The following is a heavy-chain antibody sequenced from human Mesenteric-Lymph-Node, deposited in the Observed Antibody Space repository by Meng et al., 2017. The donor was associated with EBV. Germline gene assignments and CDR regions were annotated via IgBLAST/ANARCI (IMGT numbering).Heavy chain of an antibody. CDR2: IYYSGRT. J-gene: IGHJ5*02. CDR1: GGSVSGGTYW. V-gene: IGHV4-61*01. CDR3: ATGGILGGFGT. D-gene: IGHD3-16*01. Sequence: QVQLQVSGPGLVRHSLTLSCTFNVLGGSVSGGTYWWTWIRQPPGKGLEWIGYIYYSGRTNYSPSLKSRVTISVDTSKNQFSLKLTSVTAADTALYYCATGGILGGFGTWGQGALVTVSS.